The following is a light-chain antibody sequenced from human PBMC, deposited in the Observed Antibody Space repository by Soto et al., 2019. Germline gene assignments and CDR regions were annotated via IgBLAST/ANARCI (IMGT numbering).Light chain of an antibody. J-gene: IGKJ1*01. Sequence: EIVMTQSPVTLSVSPGERATLSCRASQSVSSNLAWYQQKPGQAPRLLIYGASTRATGIPDRFSGSGSGTEFTLTISSLQSEDSAVYYCQQCTNWPMTFGQGTKVEIK. CDR2: GAS. CDR3: QQCTNWPMT. CDR1: QSVSSN. V-gene: IGKV3-15*01.